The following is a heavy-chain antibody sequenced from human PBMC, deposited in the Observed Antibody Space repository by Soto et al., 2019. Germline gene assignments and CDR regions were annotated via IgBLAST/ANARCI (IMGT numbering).Heavy chain of an antibody. CDR2: ISSDGTTT. J-gene: IGHJ4*02. CDR1: GITFRKYG. CDR3: AVQDCTNDVCLEDAVTVGGALDY. V-gene: IGHV3-74*01. D-gene: IGHD2-8*01. Sequence: EVQLVESGGGLVQPGKALRLSCAASGITFRKYGMHWVRQAPGKGPVWVSYISSDGTTTDYADSVKGRFTISRDNAKNTLNLQMDRQIVEDTAVYYCAVQDCTNDVCLEDAVTVGGALDYWVQGAQVTVSS.